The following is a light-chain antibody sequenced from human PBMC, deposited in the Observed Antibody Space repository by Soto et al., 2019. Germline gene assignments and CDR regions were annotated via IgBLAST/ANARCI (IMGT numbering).Light chain of an antibody. V-gene: IGKV1-9*01. Sequence: IQLTQSPSSLSASVGDRVTITCRTSQGIASHLAWYQQKPGKAPKLLIYAASTLQSGVPSRFSGSGSGADFTLTISNLQPEDFATYYCQQLYLYPRTFGQGTKLEIK. CDR3: QQLYLYPRT. CDR2: AAS. CDR1: QGIASH. J-gene: IGKJ2*01.